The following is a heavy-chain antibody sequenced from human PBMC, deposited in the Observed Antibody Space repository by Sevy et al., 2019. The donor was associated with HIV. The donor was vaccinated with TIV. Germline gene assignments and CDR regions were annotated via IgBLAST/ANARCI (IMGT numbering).Heavy chain of an antibody. CDR2: INQDGSVN. CDR1: GFSLNSYW. CDR3: VRAIATADSF. J-gene: IGHJ4*02. Sequence: GGSLRLSCVASGFSLNSYWMLWVRQAPVKGLEWVANINQDGSVNYYADSVKGRFTISRDNARNLVSLQMNILRVEDTAVYYCVRAIATADSFWGQGTLVTVSS. V-gene: IGHV3-7*01. D-gene: IGHD6-13*01.